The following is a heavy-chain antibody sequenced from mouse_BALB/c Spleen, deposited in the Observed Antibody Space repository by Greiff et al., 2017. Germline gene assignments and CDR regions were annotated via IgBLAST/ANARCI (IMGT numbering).Heavy chain of an antibody. V-gene: IGHV1-15*01. Sequence: QVQLKESGAELVRPGASVTLSCKASGYTFTDYEMHWVKQTPVHGLEWIGAIDPETGGTAYNQKFKGKATLTADKSSSTAYMELRSLTSEDSAVYYCTRSGGYFDYWGQGTTLTVSS. D-gene: IGHD2-2*01. CDR2: IDPETGGT. J-gene: IGHJ2*01. CDR3: TRSGGYFDY. CDR1: GYTFTDYE.